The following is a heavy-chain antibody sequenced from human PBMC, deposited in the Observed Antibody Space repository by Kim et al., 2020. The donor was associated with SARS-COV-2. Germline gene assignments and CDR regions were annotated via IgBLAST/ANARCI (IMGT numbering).Heavy chain of an antibody. CDR1: GFSFSIYW. J-gene: IGHJ3*02. D-gene: IGHD1-20*01. CDR2: INSAGTRT. CDR3: AREGYNWNDAFDI. Sequence: GGSLRLSCAASGFSFSIYWTHWVRQVPGKGLVWVSRINSAGTRTTYADSVKGRFTISRDYAKNTVYLQMNSLRAEDTAVYYCAREGYNWNDAFDIWGQG. V-gene: IGHV3-74*01.